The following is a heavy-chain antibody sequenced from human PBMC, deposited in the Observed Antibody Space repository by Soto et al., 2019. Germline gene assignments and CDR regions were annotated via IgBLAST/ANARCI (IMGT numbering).Heavy chain of an antibody. CDR2: ISGGGDTT. Sequence: EVQLLESGGGLVQPGGSLRLSCAASGFTFNNYAMTWVRQAPGKGLEWVSAISGGGDTTSYADYVKGRFTVSRDGSKNKLYLQMSSLRAEDTALYYCAKGRGGSGSLTPRVDFWGQGTLVTVSS. CDR1: GFTFNNYA. D-gene: IGHD3-10*01. CDR3: AKGRGGSGSLTPRVDF. J-gene: IGHJ4*02. V-gene: IGHV3-23*01.